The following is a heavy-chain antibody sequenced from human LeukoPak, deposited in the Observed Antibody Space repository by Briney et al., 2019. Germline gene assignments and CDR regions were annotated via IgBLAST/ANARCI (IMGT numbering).Heavy chain of an antibody. Sequence: PSETLSLTCAVYGGSFSGYYWSWIRQPPGKGLEWIGEINHSGSTSSNPSLKSRVTISVYTSTHQFSLKLSSVTAADTAVYYCARGALNCGSGRNDYWGQGTLVTVSS. CDR1: GGSFSGYY. CDR2: INHSGST. V-gene: IGHV4-34*01. J-gene: IGHJ4*02. D-gene: IGHD3-10*01. CDR3: ARGALNCGSGRNDY.